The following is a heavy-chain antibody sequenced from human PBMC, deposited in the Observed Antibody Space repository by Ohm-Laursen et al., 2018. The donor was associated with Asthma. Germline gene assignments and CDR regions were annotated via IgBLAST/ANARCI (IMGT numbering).Heavy chain of an antibody. Sequence: GSSVKVSCKASGYTFTSFYMHWLRQAPGQGLEWMGIINPSGGSTSYAQKFQDRVTMTRDTSTSTVYMELSSLRSGDTAVYYCASAITSSPTPVHYDSNVAGYWGQGTLVTVSS. V-gene: IGHV1-46*01. CDR1: GYTFTSFY. CDR2: INPSGGST. CDR3: ASAITSSPTPVHYDSNVAGY. D-gene: IGHD3-22*01. J-gene: IGHJ4*02.